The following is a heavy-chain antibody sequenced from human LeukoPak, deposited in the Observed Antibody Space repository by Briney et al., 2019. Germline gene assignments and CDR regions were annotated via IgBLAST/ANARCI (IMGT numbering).Heavy chain of an antibody. D-gene: IGHD5-12*01. Sequence: SCKASGYTFTSYAMHWVRQAPGTGLEWVALISYHGSDKYSADSVKGRFTISRDNSKNTLYLLMNSLRAEDTAVYYCAIRKSGNAIDYWGQGTLVTVSS. CDR2: ISYHGSDK. CDR3: AIRKSGNAIDY. J-gene: IGHJ4*02. V-gene: IGHV3-30*14. CDR1: GYTFTSYA.